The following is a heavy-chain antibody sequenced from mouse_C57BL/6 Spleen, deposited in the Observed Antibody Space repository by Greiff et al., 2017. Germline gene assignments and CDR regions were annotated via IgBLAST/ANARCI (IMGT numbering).Heavy chain of an antibody. CDR3: ASMLGY. J-gene: IGHJ4*01. D-gene: IGHD4-1*01. V-gene: IGHV1-69*01. CDR1: DYTFTSYW. CDR2: FDPSDSYT. Sequence: VKLQQPGAELVMPGASVKLSCKASDYTFTSYWMHWVKQRPGQGLEWIGEFDPSDSYTNYNQKFKGKSTLTVDTSSSTAYMQLSSLTSEDSAVYYCASMLGYWGQGTSVTVSS.